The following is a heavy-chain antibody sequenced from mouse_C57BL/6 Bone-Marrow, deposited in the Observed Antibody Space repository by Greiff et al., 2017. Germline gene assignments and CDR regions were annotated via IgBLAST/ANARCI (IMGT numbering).Heavy chain of an antibody. Sequence: QVKLMESGAELMKPGASVKLSCTATGYTFTGYWIAWVQQSPGHGLEWIGAILPGSGSTNYNEKFKGKATFTADTSSNTAYMQLSSLTTEDSAIYYCARSDGSSDGFAYWGQGTLVTVSA. CDR3: ARSDGSSDGFAY. CDR2: ILPGSGST. J-gene: IGHJ3*01. V-gene: IGHV1-9*01. D-gene: IGHD1-1*01. CDR1: GYTFTGYW.